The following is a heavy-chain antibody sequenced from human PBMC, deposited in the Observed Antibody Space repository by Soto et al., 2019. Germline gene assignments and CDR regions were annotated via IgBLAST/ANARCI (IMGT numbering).Heavy chain of an antibody. V-gene: IGHV4-39*01. J-gene: IGHJ3*02. D-gene: IGHD2-15*01. CDR3: ARHPGLGGYCSGGSCYRPRAFDI. CDR2: IYYSGST. CDR1: GGSISSSSYY. Sequence: SETLSLTCTVSGGSISSSSYYWGWIRQPPGKGLEWIGSIYYSGSTYYNPSLKSRVTISVDTSKNQFSLKLSSVTAADTAVYYCARHPGLGGYCSGGSCYRPRAFDIWGQGTMVTVSS.